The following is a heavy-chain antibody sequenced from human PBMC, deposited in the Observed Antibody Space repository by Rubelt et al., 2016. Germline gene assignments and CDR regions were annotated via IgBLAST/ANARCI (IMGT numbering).Heavy chain of an antibody. D-gene: IGHD6-25*01. V-gene: IGHV2-5*02. CDR3: AHTDSSGWYVGY. CDR1: GFSLSTGAVG. CDR2: IYWDDDK. J-gene: IGHJ4*02. Sequence: QITLKESGPTLVKPTQTLTLTCTFSGFSLSTGAVGVGWIRQPPGKALEWLAFIYWDDDKRYSPSLKSRLTIAKDTSKNQVVLTMTNMDPIDTATYYCAHTDSSGWYVGYWGQGARVSVSS.